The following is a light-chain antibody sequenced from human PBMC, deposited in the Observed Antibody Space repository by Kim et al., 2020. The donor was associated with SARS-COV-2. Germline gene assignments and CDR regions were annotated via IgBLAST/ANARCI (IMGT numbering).Light chain of an antibody. CDR1: QSVSSN. J-gene: IGKJ4*01. V-gene: IGKV3-15*01. CDR2: GAS. CDR3: QQYNKWPPLT. Sequence: SPGARATLSGRASQSVSSNLAWYQQKPGQAPMLLNYGASTRATGIPARFSGSGSGTEFTLTISSLQSEDFAVYYCQQYNKWPPLTFGGGTKVDIK.